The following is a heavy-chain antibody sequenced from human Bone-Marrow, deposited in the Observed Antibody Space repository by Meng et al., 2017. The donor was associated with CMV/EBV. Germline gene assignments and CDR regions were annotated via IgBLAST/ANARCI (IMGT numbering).Heavy chain of an antibody. CDR2: IYYSGST. CDR3: ARKVGGAVASLDY. J-gene: IGHJ4*02. CDR1: GGSISSSSYY. V-gene: IGHV4-39*07. Sequence: SETLSLTCTVSGGSISSSSYYWGWIRQPPGKGLEWIGSIYYSGSTYYNPSLKSRVTISVDTSKNQFSLKLSSVTAADTAVYYCARKVGGAVASLDYWGQGKLVNVSS. D-gene: IGHD6-19*01.